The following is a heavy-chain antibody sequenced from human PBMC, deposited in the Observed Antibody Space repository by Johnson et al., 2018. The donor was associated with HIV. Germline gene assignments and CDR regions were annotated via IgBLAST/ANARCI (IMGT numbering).Heavy chain of an antibody. V-gene: IGHV3-7*01. CDR2: IKQDGSEK. CDR3: ARDSKARFPTITMIDAFDI. D-gene: IGHD3-22*01. Sequence: VQLVESGGRLVKPGGSLRLSCAASGFTFSSYWMSWVRQAPGKGLEWVANIKQDGSEKYYVDSVKGRFTISRDNAKNSLYLQMNSLRAEDTAVYYCARDSKARFPTITMIDAFDIWGQGTMVTVSS. J-gene: IGHJ3*02. CDR1: GFTFSSYW.